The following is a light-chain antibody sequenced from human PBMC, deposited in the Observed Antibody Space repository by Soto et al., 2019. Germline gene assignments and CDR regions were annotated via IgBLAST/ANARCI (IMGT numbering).Light chain of an antibody. CDR1: QSVSSN. Sequence: QTSATVLASTGDIATLYCRASQSVSSNLAWYQQKPGQAPRLLISGASNTATGIAARFSGSGSGTEFTLTITSLQSEDSAIYYCQQYSNWPTFGQGTRLE. J-gene: IGKJ5*01. V-gene: IGKV3-15*01. CDR3: QQYSNWPT. CDR2: GAS.